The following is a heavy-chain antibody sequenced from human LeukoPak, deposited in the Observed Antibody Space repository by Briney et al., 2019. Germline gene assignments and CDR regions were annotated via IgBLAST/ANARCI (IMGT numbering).Heavy chain of an antibody. J-gene: IGHJ4*02. D-gene: IGHD4-23*01. CDR1: GYTFTSYD. CDR2: MNPNSGNT. CDR3: ATELRWKEY. Sequence: GASVNVSCKASGYTFTSYDINWVRQATGQGLEWLGWMNPNSGNTGYAQKFQGRVTMTSDTSIDTAYMELSSLRSEDTAVYYCATELRWKEYWGQGTLVTVSS. V-gene: IGHV1-8*01.